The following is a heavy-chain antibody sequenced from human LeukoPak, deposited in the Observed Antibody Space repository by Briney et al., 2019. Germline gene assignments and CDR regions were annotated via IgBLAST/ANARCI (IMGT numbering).Heavy chain of an antibody. V-gene: IGHV3-11*01. Sequence: GGSLRLSCAASGFTFSSYWMSWIRQAPGKGLEWLSYIKNGKTIYYADSVKGRFTISRDNAKKSVYLQMNSLRAEDTAVYCCATTGLLGDIPWGQGTLVTVSS. J-gene: IGHJ5*02. CDR2: IKNGKTI. CDR3: ATTGLLGDIP. CDR1: GFTFSSYW. D-gene: IGHD2-21*01.